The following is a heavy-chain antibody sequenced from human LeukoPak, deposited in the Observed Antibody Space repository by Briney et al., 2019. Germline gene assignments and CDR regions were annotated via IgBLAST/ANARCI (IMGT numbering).Heavy chain of an antibody. CDR1: GYTFTSYG. CDR3: ARESENYYDSSGYPGPRAFDI. V-gene: IGHV1-18*01. D-gene: IGHD3-22*01. Sequence: ASVKVSCKASGYTFTSYGISWVRQAPGQGLEWMGWISAYNGNTNYAQKLQGRVTMTTDTSTSTAYMELRSLRSDDTAVYYCARESENYYDSSGYPGPRAFDIWGQGTMVTVSS. J-gene: IGHJ3*02. CDR2: ISAYNGNT.